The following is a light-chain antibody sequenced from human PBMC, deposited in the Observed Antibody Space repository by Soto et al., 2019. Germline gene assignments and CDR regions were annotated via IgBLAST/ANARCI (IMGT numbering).Light chain of an antibody. CDR3: QQMGT. Sequence: IVLTQSPGTLSLSPGERATLSCRASQSMSGYYLAWYQQRPGLAPRLLIYGASNRASGVPDRFSGSGSRSDFTLTISRLEPEDFAVYYCQQMGTFGPGTTVDLK. CDR1: QSMSGYY. J-gene: IGKJ3*01. CDR2: GAS. V-gene: IGKV3-20*01.